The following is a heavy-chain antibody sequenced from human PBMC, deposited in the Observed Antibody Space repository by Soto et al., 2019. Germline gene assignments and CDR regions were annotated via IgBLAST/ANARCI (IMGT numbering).Heavy chain of an antibody. D-gene: IGHD2-21*02. V-gene: IGHV4-31*03. J-gene: IGHJ6*02. Sequence: SETLSLTCTVSGGSISSGVYYWSWIRQHPGKGLEWIGYIYYSGSTYYNPSLKSRVTISVDTSKNQFSLKLSSVTAADTAVYYCARFKPERVVVTALYYYYGMDVWGQGTTVTVSS. CDR2: IYYSGST. CDR1: GGSISSGVYY. CDR3: ARFKPERVVVTALYYYYGMDV.